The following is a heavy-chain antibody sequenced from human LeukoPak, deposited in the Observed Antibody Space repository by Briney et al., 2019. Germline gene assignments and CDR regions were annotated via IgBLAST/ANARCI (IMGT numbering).Heavy chain of an antibody. J-gene: IGHJ4*02. Sequence: GGSLRLSCAASGFNFSNYWMHWVRQAPGKGLEWVSRINIAGSVTTYADSVKGRFTISRDNSKNTLYLQMNSLRAEDTAVYYCAKPGESGYCSGGRCYSFDYWGQGTLVTVSS. CDR2: INIAGSVT. D-gene: IGHD2-15*01. V-gene: IGHV3-74*01. CDR1: GFNFSNYW. CDR3: AKPGESGYCSGGRCYSFDY.